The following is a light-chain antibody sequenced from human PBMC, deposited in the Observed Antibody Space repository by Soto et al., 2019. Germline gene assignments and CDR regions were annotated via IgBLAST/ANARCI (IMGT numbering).Light chain of an antibody. V-gene: IGKV1-5*03. Sequence: DIHLTQSPSTLSASVGDRVTITCRASQSISSWLAWYQQKPGQAPKLLIYKASTLESGVPSRFSGSGFGTEFTLTSSSLQPDIFETYYLQHWVDYMWTFGQGTKVEIK. J-gene: IGKJ1*01. CDR2: KAS. CDR1: QSISSW. CDR3: QHWVDYMWT.